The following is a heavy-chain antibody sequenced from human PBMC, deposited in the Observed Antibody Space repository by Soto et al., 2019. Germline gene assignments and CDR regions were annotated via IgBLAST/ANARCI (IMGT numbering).Heavy chain of an antibody. V-gene: IGHV3-23*01. CDR2: ISGTAYSK. J-gene: IGHJ3*01. CDR1: GFGFDKYS. CDR3: AKSWGDTWQQSAFDF. Sequence: EVRLLESGGGLVQPGGSLRLSGAAPGFGFDKYSLSWVRRAPGKGLEWVSGISGTAYSKHYADSVKGQFTISRDNFEKTLYLQMNSLRVEDTAVYYCAKSWGDTWQQSAFDFWGQGTMVTVSS. D-gene: IGHD5-18*01.